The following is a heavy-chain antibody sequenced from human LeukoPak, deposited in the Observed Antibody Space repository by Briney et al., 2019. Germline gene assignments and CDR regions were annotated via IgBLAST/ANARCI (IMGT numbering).Heavy chain of an antibody. J-gene: IGHJ6*02. Sequence: ASVKVSCKASGYTFTGYYMHWVRQAPGQGLEWMGWINPNSGGTNYAQKLQGRVTMTTDTSTSIAYMELRSLRSDDTAVYYCARKRGGLNYGMDVWGQGTTVTVSS. D-gene: IGHD5/OR15-5a*01. CDR3: ARKRGGLNYGMDV. V-gene: IGHV1-2*02. CDR2: INPNSGGT. CDR1: GYTFTGYY.